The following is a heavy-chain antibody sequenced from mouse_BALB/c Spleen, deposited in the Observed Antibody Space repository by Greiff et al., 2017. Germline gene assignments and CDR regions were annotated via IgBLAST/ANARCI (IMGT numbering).Heavy chain of an antibody. CDR3: ARKGFAY. J-gene: IGHJ3*01. Sequence: EVQLQESGPGLVKPSQSLSLTCTVTGYSITSDYAWNWIRQFPGNKLEWMGYISYSGSTSYNPSLKSRISITRDTSKNQFFLQLNSVTTEDTATYYCARKGFAYWGQGTLVTVSA. CDR2: ISYSGST. V-gene: IGHV3-2*02. CDR1: GYSITSDYA.